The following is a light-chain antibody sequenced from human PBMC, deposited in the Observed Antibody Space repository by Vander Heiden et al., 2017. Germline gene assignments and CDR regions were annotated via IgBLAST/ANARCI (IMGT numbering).Light chain of an antibody. Sequence: SSELTQDPAVSVALGQTVRITCQGDSLRSYYASWYQQKPGQAPVLVIYGKNNRPSGIPDRFSGSSSGNTASLTITGAQAEDEADYYCNSRDSSGNHLRYVLGTGTKVTVL. CDR3: NSRDSSGNHLRYV. CDR2: GKN. J-gene: IGLJ1*01. CDR1: SLRSYY. V-gene: IGLV3-19*01.